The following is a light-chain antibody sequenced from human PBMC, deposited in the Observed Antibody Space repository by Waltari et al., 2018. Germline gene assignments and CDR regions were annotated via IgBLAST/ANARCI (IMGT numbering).Light chain of an antibody. V-gene: IGLV3-1*01. CDR1: KLGDKY. CDR2: QDS. Sequence: SYELTQPPSVSVSPGQTASITCPGDKLGDKYACWYQQKPGQSPVVVSYQDSKRPSGIPERFSGSNSGNTATLTISGTQAMDEADYYCQAWDSSTVVFGGGTKLTVL. CDR3: QAWDSSTVV. J-gene: IGLJ2*01.